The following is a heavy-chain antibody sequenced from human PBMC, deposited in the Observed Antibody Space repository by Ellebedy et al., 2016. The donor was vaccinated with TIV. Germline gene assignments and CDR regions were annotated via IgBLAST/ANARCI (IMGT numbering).Heavy chain of an antibody. CDR1: GFTFSTFW. Sequence: PGGSLRLSCAASGFTFSTFWMSWVRQAPGKGLEWVANINPDGSAKDNVDSVKGRFTISRDNARHSLYLQMNSLRADDAAVYYCARDPDYGGSGSFFDFWGQGTLVTVSS. J-gene: IGHJ4*02. CDR2: INPDGSAK. V-gene: IGHV3-7*01. D-gene: IGHD3-10*01. CDR3: ARDPDYGGSGSFFDF.